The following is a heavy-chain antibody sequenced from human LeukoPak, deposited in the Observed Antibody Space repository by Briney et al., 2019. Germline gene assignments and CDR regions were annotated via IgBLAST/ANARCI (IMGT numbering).Heavy chain of an antibody. CDR2: IIPIFGTA. CDR1: GGTFSSYA. V-gene: IGHV1-69*13. Sequence: SVKVSCKASGGTFSSYAIGWARQAPGQGLEWMGGIIPIFGTANYAQKFQGRVTITADESTSTAYMELSSLRSEDTAVYYCARWYSSGWYSDYWGQGTLVTVSS. D-gene: IGHD6-19*01. CDR3: ARWYSSGWYSDY. J-gene: IGHJ4*02.